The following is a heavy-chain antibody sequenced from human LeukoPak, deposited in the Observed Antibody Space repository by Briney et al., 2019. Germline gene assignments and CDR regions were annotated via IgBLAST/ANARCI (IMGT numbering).Heavy chain of an antibody. J-gene: IGHJ6*03. V-gene: IGHV3-7*01. CDR2: IKQDGSEK. Sequence: PGGSLRLSCAASGFTFSSYWMSWVRQAPGKGLEWVANIKQDGSEKYYVDSVKGRFTISRDNAKNSLYLQMNSLRAEDTAVYYCAREPPQPYYYYMDVWGKGTTVTVSS. CDR3: AREPPQPYYYYMDV. CDR1: GFTFSSYW.